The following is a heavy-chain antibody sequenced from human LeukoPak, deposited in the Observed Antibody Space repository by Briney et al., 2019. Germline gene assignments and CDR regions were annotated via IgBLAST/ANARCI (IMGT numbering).Heavy chain of an antibody. CDR2: INPNSGGT. V-gene: IGHV1-2*06. CDR1: GYTFTGYY. Sequence: ASVKVSCKASGYTFTGYYMHWVRQAPGQGLEWMGRINPNSGGTNYAQKFQGRVTMTRGTSISTAYMELSRLRSDDTAVYYCAREVAAAGSAIDYWGQGTLVTVSS. CDR3: AREVAAAGSAIDY. J-gene: IGHJ4*02. D-gene: IGHD6-13*01.